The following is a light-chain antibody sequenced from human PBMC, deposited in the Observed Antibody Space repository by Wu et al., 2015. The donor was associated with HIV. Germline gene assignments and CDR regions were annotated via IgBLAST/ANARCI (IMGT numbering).Light chain of an antibody. CDR2: AAS. Sequence: EVVLTQSPGTLSLSPGERATLSCRASQTISSNFLAWYQQKPGQAPSLLIFAASARATGVPARFIGSGSGTEFTLTINNMQSEDFAVYYCHQYNNWPPWTFGQGTKVEIK. J-gene: IGKJ1*01. CDR3: HQYNNWPPWT. CDR1: QTISSN. V-gene: IGKV3-15*01.